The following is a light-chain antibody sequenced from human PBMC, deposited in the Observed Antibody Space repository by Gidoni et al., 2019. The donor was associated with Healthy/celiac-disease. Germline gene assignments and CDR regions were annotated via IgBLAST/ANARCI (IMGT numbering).Light chain of an antibody. CDR3: GTWDSSLSVVV. CDR2: DNN. Sequence: QSVLTQPPSGSAAPGQKVTISCSGSSSNIGNNYVSWSQQLPGTAPKLLIYDNNKRPSGIPDRFSGSKSGTSATLGITGLQTGDEADYYCGTWDSSLSVVVFGGGTKLTVL. V-gene: IGLV1-51*01. J-gene: IGLJ2*01. CDR1: SSNIGNNY.